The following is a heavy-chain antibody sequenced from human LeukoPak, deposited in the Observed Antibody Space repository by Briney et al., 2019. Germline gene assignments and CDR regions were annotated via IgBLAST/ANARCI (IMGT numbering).Heavy chain of an antibody. V-gene: IGHV3-74*01. CDR2: INSDGPTT. CDR1: GFTFSRYW. J-gene: IGHJ6*02. CDR3: ARGNYYGMDV. Sequence: GGSLRLSCAASGFTFSRYWMHWGRQAPGKRLLWVSRINSDGPTTYSADAVKRRFTISRDNAKNTLYLQVNSLRAEDTAVYYCARGNYYGMDVWGQGTTVTVSS.